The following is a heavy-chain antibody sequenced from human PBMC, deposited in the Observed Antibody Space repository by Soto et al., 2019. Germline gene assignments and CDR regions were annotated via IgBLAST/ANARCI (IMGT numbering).Heavy chain of an antibody. CDR1: GGTFSSYT. D-gene: IGHD3-10*01. J-gene: IGHJ4*02. Sequence: QVQLVQSGAEVKKPGSSVKVSCKASGGTFSSYTISWVRQAPGQGLEWMGRIIPILGIANYAQKFQGRVTMTADKSTSTAYMELSSLRSEDTAVYYCASGYYGSGGDVFVDRGQGTLVTVSS. CDR2: IIPILGIA. V-gene: IGHV1-69*02. CDR3: ASGYYGSGGDVFVD.